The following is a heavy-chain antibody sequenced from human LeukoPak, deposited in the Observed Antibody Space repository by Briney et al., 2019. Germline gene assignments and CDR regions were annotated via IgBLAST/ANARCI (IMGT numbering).Heavy chain of an antibody. CDR2: ISGSGGST. Sequence: PGGSLRLSCAASGFTFSSYAMSWVRQAPGKGLEWVSAISGSGGSTYYADSVKGRFTISRDNSKNTLYLQMNSLRAEDTAVYYCAKVAVEDDYVWGSYRYTGYYFDYWGQGTLVTVSS. J-gene: IGHJ4*02. D-gene: IGHD3-16*02. CDR3: AKVAVEDDYVWGSYRYTGYYFDY. CDR1: GFTFSSYA. V-gene: IGHV3-23*01.